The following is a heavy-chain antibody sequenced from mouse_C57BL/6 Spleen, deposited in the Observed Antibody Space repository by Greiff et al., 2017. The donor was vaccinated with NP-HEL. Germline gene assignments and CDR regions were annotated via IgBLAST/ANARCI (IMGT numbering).Heavy chain of an antibody. CDR2: IDPEDGDT. J-gene: IGHJ2*01. V-gene: IGHV14-1*01. D-gene: IGHD3-2*02. CDR3: TTGTAQATPYYFDY. Sequence: VHVKQSGAELVRPGASVKLSCTASGFNIKDYYMHWVKQRPEQGLEWIGRIDPEDGDTEYAPKFQGKATMTADTSSNTAYLQLSSLTSEDTAVYYCTTGTAQATPYYFDYWGQGTTLTVSS. CDR1: GFNIKDYY.